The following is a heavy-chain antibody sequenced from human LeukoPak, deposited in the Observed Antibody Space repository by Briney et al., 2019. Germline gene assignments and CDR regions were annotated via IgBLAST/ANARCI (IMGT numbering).Heavy chain of an antibody. CDR1: GGTFSSYA. CDR2: IIPIFGTA. D-gene: IGHD1-7*01. J-gene: IGHJ3*02. CDR3: ARGRYNWNSRDAFDI. Sequence: SVKVSCKASGGTFSSYAISWVRQAPGQGLEWMGGIIPIFGTANYAQKFQGRVTITTDESTSTAYMELSSLRSEDTTVYYCARGRYNWNSRDAFDIWGQGTMVTVSS. V-gene: IGHV1-69*05.